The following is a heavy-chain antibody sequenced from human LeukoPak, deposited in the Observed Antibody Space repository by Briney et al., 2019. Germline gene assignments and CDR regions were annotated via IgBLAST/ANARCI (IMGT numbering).Heavy chain of an antibody. D-gene: IGHD1-1*01. J-gene: IGHJ5*02. CDR2: ISYDGSNK. CDR3: ARGFTTP. Sequence: GRSLRLSCAASGFTFSSYAMHCVRQAPGKGLEWVAVISYDGSNKYYADSVKGRFTISRDNSKNTLYLQMNSLRAEDTAVYYCARGFTTPWGQGSLVTVSS. V-gene: IGHV3-30-3*01. CDR1: GFTFSSYA.